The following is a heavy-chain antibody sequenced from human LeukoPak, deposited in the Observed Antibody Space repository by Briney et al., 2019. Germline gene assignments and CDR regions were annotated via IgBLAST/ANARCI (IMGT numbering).Heavy chain of an antibody. CDR2: ISGSGGST. CDR3: AKTELVMNYYYVDV. J-gene: IGHJ6*03. V-gene: IGHV3-23*01. Sequence: GGSLRLSCAASGFTFSSYAMSWVRQAPGKGLEWDSAISGSGGSTYYADSVKGRFTISRDNSKNTLYLQMNSLKAEDTAVYYCAKTELVMNYYYVDVWGKGTTVTVSS. CDR1: GFTFSSYA. D-gene: IGHD3-10*01.